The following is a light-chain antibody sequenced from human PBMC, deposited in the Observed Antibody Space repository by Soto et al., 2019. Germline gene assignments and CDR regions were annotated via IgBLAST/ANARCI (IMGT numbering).Light chain of an antibody. CDR2: AAS. J-gene: IGKJ1*01. V-gene: IGKV1-17*01. Sequence: DIQMTQSPSSLSASVGDRVTITCRASQDIRSDLGWFQQKPGKAPKRLIYAASNLQSGVPSSFSGSGSGTDSTPTISSPQPDAVPTYYYQQHNNYPPTVGHGTKVE. CDR1: QDIRSD. CDR3: QQHNNYPPT.